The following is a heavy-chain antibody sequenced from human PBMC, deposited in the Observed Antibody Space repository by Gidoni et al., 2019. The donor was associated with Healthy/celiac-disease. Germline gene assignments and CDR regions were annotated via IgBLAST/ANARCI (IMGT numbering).Heavy chain of an antibody. J-gene: IGHJ4*02. V-gene: IGHV1-69*01. CDR2: IIPIFGTA. Sequence: QVQLVQSGAEVKKPGSSVKVSCKASGGTFSSYAISWVRQAPGQGLEWMGGIIPIFGTANYAQKFQGRVTITADESTSTAYMELSSLRSEDTAVYYCARAVRVAATGWLACCYFDYWGQGTLVTVSS. D-gene: IGHD2-15*01. CDR1: GGTFSSYA. CDR3: ARAVRVAATGWLACCYFDY.